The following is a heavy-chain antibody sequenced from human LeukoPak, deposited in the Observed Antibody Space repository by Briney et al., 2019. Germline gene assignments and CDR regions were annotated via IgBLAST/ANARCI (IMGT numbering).Heavy chain of an antibody. CDR3: ATGEGTTVTTYYFDY. V-gene: IGHV1-24*01. J-gene: IGHJ4*02. CDR2: FDPEDGET. Sequence: GESLNVSCTVSGYTLTELSMHWVRQAPGKGLEWMGGFDPEDGETIYAQKFQGRVTMTEDTSTDTAYMELSSLRSEDTAVYYCATGEGTTVTTYYFDYWGQGTLVTVSS. CDR1: GYTLTELS. D-gene: IGHD4-11*01.